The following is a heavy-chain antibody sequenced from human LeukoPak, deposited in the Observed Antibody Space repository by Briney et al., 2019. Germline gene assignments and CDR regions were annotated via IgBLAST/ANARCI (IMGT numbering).Heavy chain of an antibody. CDR1: GFTFSSYA. Sequence: PGGSLRLSCAASGFTFSSYAMSWVRQAPGKGLEWVSTISGSGGSTYYADSVKGRFTISRDNSKNTLYLQMSSLRAEDTAVYYCAKGDISGWYGGYYYGMDVWGQGTTVTVSS. V-gene: IGHV3-23*01. CDR2: ISGSGGST. CDR3: AKGDISGWYGGYYYGMDV. D-gene: IGHD6-19*01. J-gene: IGHJ6*02.